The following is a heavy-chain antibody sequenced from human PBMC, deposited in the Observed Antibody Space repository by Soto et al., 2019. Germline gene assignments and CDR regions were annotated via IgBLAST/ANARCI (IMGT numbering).Heavy chain of an antibody. J-gene: IGHJ5*02. V-gene: IGHV3-30-3*01. CDR2: ISYDGSDI. CDR1: GFMFSTYA. D-gene: IGHD6-19*01. CDR3: ARDQGRTVTRGDWFDP. Sequence: QVQLVESGGGVVQPGRSLRLSCAASGFMFSTYAMHWVRQAPGKGLEWVAVISYDGSDIYYGDSGKGRFTISRDNSRNTLYLEMNSLQTEDTALFYCARDQGRTVTRGDWFDPWGQGTLVTVSS.